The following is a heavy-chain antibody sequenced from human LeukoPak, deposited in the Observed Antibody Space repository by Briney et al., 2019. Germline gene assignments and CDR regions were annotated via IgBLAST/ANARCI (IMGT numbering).Heavy chain of an antibody. D-gene: IGHD6-19*01. CDR2: ISAYNGNT. J-gene: IGHJ1*01. CDR3: ARAPPTPIAVAVSQH. V-gene: IGHV1-18*01. CDR1: GDTFTSYG. Sequence: ASVKLSCKASGDTFTSYGISWVRQAPGQGLEWMGWISAYNGNTNYAQKLQGRVTMTTDTSTSTAYMELRSLRSDDTAVYYCARAPPTPIAVAVSQHWGQGTLVTVSS.